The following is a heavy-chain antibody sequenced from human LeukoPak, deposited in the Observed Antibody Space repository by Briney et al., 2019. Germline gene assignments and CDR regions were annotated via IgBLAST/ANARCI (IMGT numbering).Heavy chain of an antibody. CDR3: ARGGSDYGDYPGYFQH. CDR1: GGTFSSYA. J-gene: IGHJ1*01. V-gene: IGHV1-69*13. D-gene: IGHD4-17*01. CDR2: IVPIFGTA. Sequence: SVKVSCKASGGTFSSYAISWVRQAPGQGLEWMGGIVPIFGTANYAQKFQGRVTITADESTSTAYMELSSLRSEDTAVYYCARGGSDYGDYPGYFQHWGQGTLVTVSS.